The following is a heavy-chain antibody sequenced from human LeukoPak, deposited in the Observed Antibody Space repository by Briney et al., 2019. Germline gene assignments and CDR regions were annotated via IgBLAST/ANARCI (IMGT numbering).Heavy chain of an antibody. V-gene: IGHV3-74*01. CDR3: ARHLGHGSGSYYKGDAFDI. D-gene: IGHD3-10*01. J-gene: IGHJ3*02. Sequence: PGGSLRLSCAASGFTFSSYWMHWVRQAPGKGLVWVSRINTDGSSTSYADSVKGRFTISRDNAKNSLYLQMNSLRAEDTAVYYCARHLGHGSGSYYKGDAFDIWGQGTMVTVSS. CDR1: GFTFSSYW. CDR2: INTDGSST.